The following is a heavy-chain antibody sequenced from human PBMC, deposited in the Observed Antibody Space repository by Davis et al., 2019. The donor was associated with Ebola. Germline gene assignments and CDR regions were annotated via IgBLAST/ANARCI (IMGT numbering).Heavy chain of an antibody. CDR2: MFYTGDT. CDR1: GVSINTYY. J-gene: IGHJ4*02. V-gene: IGHV4-59*01. Sequence: MPSETLSLTCTVSGVSINTYYWSWVRQSPGKGLEWLGYMFYTGDTNYNPSLKSRVTISADTSKNQFSLKLSYVTAADTAMYYCAGAGYSSGWNFGYWGQGALVTVSS. D-gene: IGHD6-19*01. CDR3: AGAGYSSGWNFGY.